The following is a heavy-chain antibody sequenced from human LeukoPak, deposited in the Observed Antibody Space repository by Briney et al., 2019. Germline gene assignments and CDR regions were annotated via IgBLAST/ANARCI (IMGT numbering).Heavy chain of an antibody. CDR3: ARHRRGIAAAAQGAFDI. Sequence: SETLSLTCTVSGGSISSYYWSWIRQPPGKGLEWIGYIYYSGSTNHNPSLKSRVTISVDTSKNQFSLKLSSVTAADTAVYYCARHRRGIAAAAQGAFDIWGQGTMVTVSS. CDR2: IYYSGST. CDR1: GGSISSYY. V-gene: IGHV4-59*08. J-gene: IGHJ3*02. D-gene: IGHD6-13*01.